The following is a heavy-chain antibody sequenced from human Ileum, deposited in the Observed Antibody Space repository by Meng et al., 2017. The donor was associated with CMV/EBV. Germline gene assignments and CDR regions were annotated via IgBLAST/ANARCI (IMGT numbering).Heavy chain of an antibody. V-gene: IGHV1-2*02. D-gene: IGHD3-10*01. Sequence: ASVMVSCKVSGYIFSGHYIHWVRLAPGQGIEWMGWSNPNGGGTNYEQKFQDRVTMTRDTAISKAYMELSRLRSDDTAVDYCVRDMQYYGSGSYEFDYWGQGTLVTVSS. J-gene: IGHJ4*02. CDR3: VRDMQYYGSGSYEFDY. CDR2: SNPNGGGT. CDR1: GYIFSGHY.